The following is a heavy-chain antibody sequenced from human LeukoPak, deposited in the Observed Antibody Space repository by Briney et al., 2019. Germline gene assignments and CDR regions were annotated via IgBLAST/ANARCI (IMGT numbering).Heavy chain of an antibody. CDR3: ARKYDSSGYDDAFDI. CDR1: GFTVSSNY. D-gene: IGHD3-22*01. J-gene: IGHJ3*02. Sequence: GGSLRLSCAASGFTVSSNYMSWVRQAPGKGLEWVANINQDGSETYYVDSVKGRFTISRDNAMNSLYLQMNSLRAEDTAVYYCARKYDSSGYDDAFDIWGQGTMVTVSS. V-gene: IGHV3-7*03. CDR2: INQDGSET.